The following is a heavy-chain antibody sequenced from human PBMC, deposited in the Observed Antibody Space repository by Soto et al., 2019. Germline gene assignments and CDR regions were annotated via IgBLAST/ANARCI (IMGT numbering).Heavy chain of an antibody. Sequence: SETLSLTCIVSSGSMSSSLNHWGWIRQPPGKGLEWIGNINYSGSTYYNPSLQSRLTISVDTSKNQFSLRLSSVTAADTAVYYCARGYGRNFDYWGQGTLVTVSS. CDR2: INYSGST. D-gene: IGHD5-18*01. CDR3: ARGYGRNFDY. V-gene: IGHV4-39*07. CDR1: SGSMSSSLNH. J-gene: IGHJ4*02.